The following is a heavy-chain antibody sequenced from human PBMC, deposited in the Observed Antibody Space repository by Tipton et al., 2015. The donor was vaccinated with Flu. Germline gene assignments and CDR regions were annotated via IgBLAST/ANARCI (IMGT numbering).Heavy chain of an antibody. CDR1: GGSISSYY. D-gene: IGHD1-26*01. Sequence: TLSLTCTVSGGSISSYYWSWIRQPPGKGLEWIGYIYYSGSTNYNPSFKSRVTISVDTSKNQFSLKLSSVTAADTAVYYCARDRESGSYSPGDAFDIWGQGTMVTVSS. CDR3: ARDRESGSYSPGDAFDI. CDR2: IYYSGST. J-gene: IGHJ3*02. V-gene: IGHV4-59*01.